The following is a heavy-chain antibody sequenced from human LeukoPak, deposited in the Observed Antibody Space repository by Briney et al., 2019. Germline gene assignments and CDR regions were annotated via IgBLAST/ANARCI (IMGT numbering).Heavy chain of an antibody. CDR2: IYYNGST. V-gene: IGHV4-59*01. CDR3: ARANYYDSSGRDAFDI. CDR1: GGSISSYY. Sequence: SETLSLTCTVSGGSISSYYWSWIRQPPGKGLEWIGYIYYNGSTNYNPSLKSRVTISVDTSKNQFSLKLSSVTAADTAVYYCARANYYDSSGRDAFDIWGQGTMVTVSS. J-gene: IGHJ3*02. D-gene: IGHD3-22*01.